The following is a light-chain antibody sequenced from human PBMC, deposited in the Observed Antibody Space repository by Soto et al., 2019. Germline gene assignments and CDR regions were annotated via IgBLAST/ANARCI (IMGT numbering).Light chain of an antibody. J-gene: IGLJ2*01. CDR2: ETY. CDR3: QSCDGSLGDSIL. CDR1: RSNIGAAYD. Sequence: QSVLAQPPSVSGAPGQTITISCSGTRSNIGAAYDVHWYQQFPGTAPKLLIYETYNRVSGVPGRFSASRSGTSAFLVITGLQADDEADYYCQSCDGSLGDSILFGGGTKVTVL. V-gene: IGLV1-40*01.